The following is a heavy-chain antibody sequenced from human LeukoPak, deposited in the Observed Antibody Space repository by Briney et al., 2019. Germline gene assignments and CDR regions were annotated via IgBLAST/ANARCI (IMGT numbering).Heavy chain of an antibody. CDR2: VTGSGGNT. Sequence: GGSLRLSCAASGFSFSSYGMSWVRQGPGKGLEWVSTVTGSGGNTDYADSVKGRFTISRDNSKNTLYLQMHSLRAEDTAVYYCAVDWYDSRGYGTFDYWGQGTLVTVSS. V-gene: IGHV3-23*01. D-gene: IGHD3-22*01. CDR1: GFSFSSYG. CDR3: AVDWYDSRGYGTFDY. J-gene: IGHJ4*02.